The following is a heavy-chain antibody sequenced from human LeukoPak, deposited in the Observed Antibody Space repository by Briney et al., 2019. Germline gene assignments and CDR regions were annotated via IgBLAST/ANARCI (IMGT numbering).Heavy chain of an antibody. Sequence: PSETLSLTCAVYGGSFSGYYWSWIRQPPGKGLEWIGEINHSGSTNYNPSLKSRVTISVDTSKNQFSLKLSSVTAADTAVYYCARGSAITMVRGVIRRWSDPWGQGTLVTVSS. V-gene: IGHV4-34*01. CDR2: INHSGST. J-gene: IGHJ5*02. CDR3: ARGSAITMVRGVIRRWSDP. D-gene: IGHD3-10*01. CDR1: GGSFSGYY.